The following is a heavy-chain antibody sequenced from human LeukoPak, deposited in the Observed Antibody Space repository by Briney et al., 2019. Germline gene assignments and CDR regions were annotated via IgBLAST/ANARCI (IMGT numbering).Heavy chain of an antibody. D-gene: IGHD1-26*01. Sequence: GASVKVSCKASGHTFTNYDINWVRQATGQGLEWMGWMSTSSGNTGYAQKFQGRLTMTRDTSITTVYMELSSLRSDDTAVYYCARVAGSIDYWGQGTLVTVSS. J-gene: IGHJ4*02. CDR2: MSTSSGNT. CDR1: GHTFTNYD. CDR3: ARVAGSIDY. V-gene: IGHV1-8*01.